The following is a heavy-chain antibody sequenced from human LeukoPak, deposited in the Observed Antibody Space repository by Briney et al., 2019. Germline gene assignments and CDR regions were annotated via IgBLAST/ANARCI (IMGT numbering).Heavy chain of an antibody. J-gene: IGHJ3*02. CDR3: AILWFGEAHAFDI. CDR2: INHSGST. D-gene: IGHD3-10*01. V-gene: IGHV4-34*01. CDR1: GGSFSGYY. Sequence: PSETLSLTCAVYGGSFSGYYWSWIRQPPGKGLEWIGEINHSGSTNYNPSLKSRVTISVDTSKNQFSLKLSSVTAADTAVHYCAILWFGEAHAFDIWGQGTMVTVSS.